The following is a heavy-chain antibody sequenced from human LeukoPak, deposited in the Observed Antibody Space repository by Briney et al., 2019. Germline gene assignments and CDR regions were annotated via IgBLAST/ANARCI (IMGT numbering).Heavy chain of an antibody. CDR2: IKQDGSEK. Sequence: GGSLRLSCAASGFTFSSYAMSWVRQAPGKGLEWVANIKQDGSEKYYVDSVKGRFTISRDNAKNSLYLQMNSLRAEDTAVYYCARYTGGFDPWGQGTLVTVSS. J-gene: IGHJ5*02. V-gene: IGHV3-7*01. D-gene: IGHD2-2*02. CDR3: ARYTGGFDP. CDR1: GFTFSSYA.